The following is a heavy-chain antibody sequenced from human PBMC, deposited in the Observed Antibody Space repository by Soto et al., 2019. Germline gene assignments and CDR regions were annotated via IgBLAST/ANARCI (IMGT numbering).Heavy chain of an antibody. J-gene: IGHJ6*02. Sequence: PGGSLRLSCAASGFTFSSYSMNWVRQAPGKGLEWVSSISSSSSYIYYADSVKGRFTISRDNAKNSLYLQMNSLRAEDTAVYYCARPRAPSSGWYPAQYYYYGMDVWGQGTTVTVSS. CDR3: ARPRAPSSGWYPAQYYYYGMDV. CDR2: ISSSSSYI. CDR1: GFTFSSYS. D-gene: IGHD6-19*01. V-gene: IGHV3-21*01.